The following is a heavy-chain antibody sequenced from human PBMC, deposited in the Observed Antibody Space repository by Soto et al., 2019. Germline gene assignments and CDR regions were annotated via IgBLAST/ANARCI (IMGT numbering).Heavy chain of an antibody. CDR3: ARVVLRVATTRPFDY. V-gene: IGHV1-69*02. D-gene: IGHD5-12*01. CDR2: IIPILGIA. CDR1: GGTFSSYT. J-gene: IGHJ4*02. Sequence: SVKVSCKASGGTFSSYTISWVRQAPGQGLEWMGRIIPILGIANYAQKFQGRVTITADKSTSTAYMELSSLRSEDTAVYYCARVVLRVATTRPFDYWGQGTLVTVSS.